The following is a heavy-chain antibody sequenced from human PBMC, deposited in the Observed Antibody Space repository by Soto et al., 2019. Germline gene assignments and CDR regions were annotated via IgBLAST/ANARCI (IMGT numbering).Heavy chain of an antibody. D-gene: IGHD3-10*01. CDR2: ISSSISTI. CDR1: GITFSSYS. J-gene: IGHJ6*02. V-gene: IGHV3-48*02. Sequence: EVQLVESGGGLVQPGGSLRLSCAASGITFSSYSMNWVRQAPGKGLEWVSYISSSISTIYYADSVKGRFTISRDNAKNSLYLQMNSLRDEDTAVYYCGGSGSYPYYYYYGMDVWGQGTTVTVPS. CDR3: GGSGSYPYYYYYGMDV.